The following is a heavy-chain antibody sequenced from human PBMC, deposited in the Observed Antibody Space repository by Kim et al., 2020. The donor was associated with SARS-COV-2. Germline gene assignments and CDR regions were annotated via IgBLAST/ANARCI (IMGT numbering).Heavy chain of an antibody. J-gene: IGHJ6*03. CDR2: IKPDGSDK. V-gene: IGHV3-7*01. D-gene: IGHD2-2*01. CDR3: ARGRDFLVLPDHYYHMAV. CDR1: GFTFSLYW. Sequence: GGSLRLSCAASGFTFSLYWVTWVRQAPGKGLEWVANIKPDGSDKFYVDSVKGRFTLSRDNAKNSLYLQMNSLRAEDTAVYYCARGRDFLVLPDHYYHMAVWGKGTTVTVSS.